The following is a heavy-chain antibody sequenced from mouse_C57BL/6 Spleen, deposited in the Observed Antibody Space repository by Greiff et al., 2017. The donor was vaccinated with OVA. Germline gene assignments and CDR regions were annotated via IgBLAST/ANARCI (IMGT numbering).Heavy chain of an antibody. V-gene: IGHV5-17*01. CDR2: ISSGSSTI. J-gene: IGHJ3*01. CDR1: GFTFSDYG. D-gene: IGHD1-1*02. Sequence: EVMLVESGGGLVKPGGSLTLSCAASGFTFSDYGMHWVRQAPEKGLEWVAYISSGSSTIYYADTVKGRFTISRDNAKNTLFLQMTSLRSEDTDMYYCARPGLSWFAYWGQGTLVTVSA. CDR3: ARPGLSWFAY.